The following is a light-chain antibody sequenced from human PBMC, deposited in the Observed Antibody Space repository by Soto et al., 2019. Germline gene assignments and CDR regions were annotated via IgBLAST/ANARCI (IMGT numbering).Light chain of an antibody. CDR3: QQYNSYRT. CDR2: DAS. Sequence: DIRISQCPSTLSSSVGDRVTIACRASQSITTYLNWYRQKPGKAPKLLIYDASSLESGVPSRFSGSGSGTEFTLTISSLQPDDFATYYCQQYNSYRTFGQGTKV. CDR1: QSITTY. J-gene: IGKJ1*01. V-gene: IGKV1-5*01.